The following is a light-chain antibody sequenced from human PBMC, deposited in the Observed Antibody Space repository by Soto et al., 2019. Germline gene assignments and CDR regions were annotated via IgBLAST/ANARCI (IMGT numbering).Light chain of an antibody. V-gene: IGKV3-15*01. CDR1: QSVSSN. J-gene: IGKJ2*01. Sequence: EIVMTQSQATLSVSPGERATLSCRASQSVSSNLAWYQQKPGQAPRLLISGASTRATGIPARFSGSGSGTEFTLTISSLQSEDFAVYYCQQYNNWPHTFGQGTKLEIK. CDR2: GAS. CDR3: QQYNNWPHT.